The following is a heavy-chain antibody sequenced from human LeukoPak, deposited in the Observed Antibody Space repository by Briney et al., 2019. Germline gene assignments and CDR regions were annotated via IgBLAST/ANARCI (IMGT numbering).Heavy chain of an antibody. V-gene: IGHV3-30*01. Sequence: GRSLRLSCAASGFTLSSHAMHWVRQARGKGLEWVAVISYEASNQYYADSVRGRFTISRDNSKNTLSLQMNSLRDEDTALYYCARDYRVGCTSDDCYPIDYWGQGTLVTVSS. D-gene: IGHD2-21*02. CDR2: ISYEASNQ. CDR3: ARDYRVGCTSDDCYPIDY. CDR1: GFTLSSHA. J-gene: IGHJ4*02.